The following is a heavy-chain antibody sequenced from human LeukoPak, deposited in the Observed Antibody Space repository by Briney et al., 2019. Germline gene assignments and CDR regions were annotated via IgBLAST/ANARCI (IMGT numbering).Heavy chain of an antibody. J-gene: IGHJ4*02. CDR3: VGGYSSSWYYFDY. CDR2: ISTSSNTI. V-gene: IGHV3-48*01. D-gene: IGHD6-13*01. Sequence: PGGSLRLSCAASGFTFSSYTMNWVRQAPGKGLEWVSYISTSSNTIYYADSVKGRFTISRDNAKNSLYLQMNSLGAEDTAVYYCVGGYSSSWYYFDYWGQGTLVTVSS. CDR1: GFTFSSYT.